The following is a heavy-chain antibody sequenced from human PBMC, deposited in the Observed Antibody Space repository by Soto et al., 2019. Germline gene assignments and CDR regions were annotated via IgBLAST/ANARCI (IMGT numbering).Heavy chain of an antibody. V-gene: IGHV3-15*07. CDR1: SVSNAW. CDR2: IKSKTDGGTT. J-gene: IGHJ4*02. Sequence: SVSNAWMNWVRQAPGKGLEWVGRIKSKTDGGTTDYAAPVKGRFTISRDDSKNTLYLQMNSLKTEDTAVYYCTTVLVACGGECFEFDYWGQGTLVTVSS. D-gene: IGHD2-21*01. CDR3: TTVLVACGGECFEFDY.